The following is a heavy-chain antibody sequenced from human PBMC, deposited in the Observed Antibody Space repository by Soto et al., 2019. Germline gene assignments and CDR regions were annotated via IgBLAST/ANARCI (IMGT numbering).Heavy chain of an antibody. V-gene: IGHV1-69*02. J-gene: IGHJ4*02. D-gene: IGHD3-16*01. Sequence: QVQLVQSGAEVKKPGSSVKVSCKASGGTFSSYTISWVRQAPGQGLEWMGRIIPILGIANYAQKFQGRVTITPKKPPSKAYMELSSLGSEDRAAYYWARVSNYGVTLGGGYWGQGTLVTVSS. CDR2: IIPILGIA. CDR1: GGTFSSYT. CDR3: ARVSNYGVTLGGGY.